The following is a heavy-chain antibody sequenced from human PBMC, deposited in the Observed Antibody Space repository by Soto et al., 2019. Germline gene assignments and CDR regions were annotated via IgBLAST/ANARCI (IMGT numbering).Heavy chain of an antibody. J-gene: IGHJ4*02. CDR1: GYTFTSYD. CDR3: ARKVDFWSGYYRPYYFDY. D-gene: IGHD3-3*01. CDR2: MNPNSGNT. V-gene: IGHV1-8*01. Sequence: RASVKVSCKASGYTFTSYDINWVRQATGQGLEWMGWMNPNSGNTGYAQKFQGRVTMTRNTSISTAYMELSSLRSEDTAVYYCARKVDFWSGYYRPYYFDYWGQGTLVTVSS.